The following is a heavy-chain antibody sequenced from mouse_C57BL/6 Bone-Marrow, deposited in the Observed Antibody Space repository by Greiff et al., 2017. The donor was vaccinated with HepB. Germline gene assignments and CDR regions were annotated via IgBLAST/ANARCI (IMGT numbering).Heavy chain of an antibody. CDR3: ARELGLRHAPFAY. J-gene: IGHJ3*01. V-gene: IGHV1-81*01. D-gene: IGHD2-2*01. CDR1: GYTFTSYG. CDR2: IYPRSGNT. Sequence: VKLMESGAELARPGASVKLSCKASGYTFTSYGISWVKQRTGQGLEWIGEIYPRSGNTYYNEKFKGKATLTADKSSSTAYMELRSLTSEDSAVYFCARELGLRHAPFAYWGQGTLVTVSA.